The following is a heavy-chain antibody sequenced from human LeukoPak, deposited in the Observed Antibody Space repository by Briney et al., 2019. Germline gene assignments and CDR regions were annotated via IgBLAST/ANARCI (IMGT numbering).Heavy chain of an antibody. CDR1: GGSISSSSYY. V-gene: IGHV4-39*07. Sequence: SETLSLTCTVSGGSISSSSYYWGWIRQPPGKGLEWIGSIYYSGSTYYNPSLKSRVTISVDTSKNQFSLKLSSVTAADTAVYYCARVGYYGSGSYYMRKYYFDYWGQGTLVTVSS. CDR3: ARVGYYGSGSYYMRKYYFDY. J-gene: IGHJ4*02. CDR2: IYYSGST. D-gene: IGHD3-10*01.